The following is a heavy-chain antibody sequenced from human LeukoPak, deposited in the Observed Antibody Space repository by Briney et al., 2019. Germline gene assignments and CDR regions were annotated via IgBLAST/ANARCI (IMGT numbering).Heavy chain of an antibody. J-gene: IGHJ3*02. CDR2: IYYSGST. CDR1: GGSISSYY. V-gene: IGHV4-59*01. Sequence: SETLSPTCTVPGGSISSYYWSWIRQPPGKGLEWVGYIYYSGSTNYNPSLKSRVTISVDTSKNQFSLKLSSVTAADTAVYYCARVVGNTMIVVVPDAFDIWGQGTMVTVSS. CDR3: ARVVGNTMIVVVPDAFDI. D-gene: IGHD3-22*01.